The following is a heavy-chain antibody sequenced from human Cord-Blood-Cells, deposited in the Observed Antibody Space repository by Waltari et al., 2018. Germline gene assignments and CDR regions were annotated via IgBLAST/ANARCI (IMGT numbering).Heavy chain of an antibody. CDR2: IWYDGSNK. J-gene: IGHJ4*02. CDR3: ARNGDYYDSSGYYYYFDY. CDR1: GFTFSSYG. D-gene: IGHD3-22*01. V-gene: IGHV3-33*01. Sequence: QVQLVESGGGVVQPGRSLRLSCAASGFTFSSYGMHWVSQAPGKGLEWVAVIWYDGSNKYYADSVKGRFTISRDNSKNTLYLQMNSLRAEDTAVYYCARNGDYYDSSGYYYYFDYWGQGTLVTVSS.